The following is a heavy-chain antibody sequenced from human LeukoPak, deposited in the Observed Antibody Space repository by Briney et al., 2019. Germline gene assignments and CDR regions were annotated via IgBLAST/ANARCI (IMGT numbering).Heavy chain of an antibody. CDR2: IIPIFGTA. CDR3: ARSTTYYDILTGSYFDP. V-gene: IGHV1-69*05. Sequence: SVKVSCKASGGTFSSYAISWVRQAPGQGLEWMGGIIPIFGTANFAQKFQGRVTITTDESTSTAYMELSSLRSEDTAVYYCARSTTYYDILTGSYFDPWGQGTLVTVSS. D-gene: IGHD3-9*01. CDR1: GGTFSSYA. J-gene: IGHJ5*02.